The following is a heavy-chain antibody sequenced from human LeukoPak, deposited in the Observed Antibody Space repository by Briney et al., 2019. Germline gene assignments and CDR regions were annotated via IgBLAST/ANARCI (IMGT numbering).Heavy chain of an antibody. CDR3: VRDGNDGLNDWEY. Sequence: GESLRLSCAASGFTFSSYWMHWVRQAPGKGLVWVSRINSDGGSTSYADSVKGRFTISRDNAKNSLYLQMNSLKAGDTALYYCVRDGNDGLNDWEYWGQGALVTVSS. V-gene: IGHV3-74*01. J-gene: IGHJ1*01. CDR2: INSDGGST. D-gene: IGHD1-1*01. CDR1: GFTFSSYW.